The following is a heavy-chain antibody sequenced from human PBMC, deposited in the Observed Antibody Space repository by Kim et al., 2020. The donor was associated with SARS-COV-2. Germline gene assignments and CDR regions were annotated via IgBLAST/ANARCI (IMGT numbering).Heavy chain of an antibody. Sequence: SVKVSCKASGGTFSNYAISWVRQAPGQGLEWMGRIIPSLGITDYSQKFQGRLTIIADASTTTAYMELSSLRSEDTAVYFCAKTVLGVYTSSNSVPDVDVWGQGTMVTVSS. CDR2: IIPSLGIT. J-gene: IGHJ3*01. CDR1: GGTFSNYA. V-gene: IGHV1-69*04. D-gene: IGHD2-8*02. CDR3: AKTVLGVYTSSNSVPDVDV.